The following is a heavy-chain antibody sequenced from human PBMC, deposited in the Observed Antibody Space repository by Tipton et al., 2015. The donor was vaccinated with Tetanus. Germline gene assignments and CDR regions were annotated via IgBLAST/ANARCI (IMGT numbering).Heavy chain of an antibody. CDR3: AGDPPQSGFALAV. Sequence: SLRLSCAASGFNFRTYAMHWVRQSPGKGLEWVAFLWYDGSNKHYGDSVKGRFSISRDNSENTLYLQMDSLRAEDTATYYCAGDPPQSGFALAVWGQGTMVTVSS. CDR1: GFNFRTYA. CDR2: LWYDGSNK. D-gene: IGHD6-25*01. J-gene: IGHJ3*01. V-gene: IGHV3-33*01.